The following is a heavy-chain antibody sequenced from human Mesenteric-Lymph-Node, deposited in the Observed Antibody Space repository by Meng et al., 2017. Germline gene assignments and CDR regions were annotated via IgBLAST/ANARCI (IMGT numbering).Heavy chain of an antibody. CDR1: GFTFSSYW. CDR3: AREDAYYYDSSGYYLDY. D-gene: IGHD3-22*01. Sequence: GESLKISCAASGFTFSSYWMSWVRQAPGKGLEWVANIKQDGSEKYYVDSVKGRFTISRDNAKNSLYLQMNSLRAEDTAVYYCAREDAYYYDSSGYYLDYWGQGTLVTVSS. V-gene: IGHV3-7*01. J-gene: IGHJ4*02. CDR2: IKQDGSEK.